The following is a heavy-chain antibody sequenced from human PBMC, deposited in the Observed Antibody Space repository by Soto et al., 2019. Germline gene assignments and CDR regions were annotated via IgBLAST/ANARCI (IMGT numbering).Heavy chain of an antibody. D-gene: IGHD1-26*01. CDR1: GFTFSTYG. Sequence: GGSLRLSCAASGFTFSTYGMHWGRQAPGKGLEWVALIWYDESNKYYADSVKGRFTISRDNSKSTLYLQMNSLGADDTAVYYCAGARGTTQIDALDLWGPATMVTVSS. J-gene: IGHJ3*01. V-gene: IGHV3-33*03. CDR2: IWYDESNK. CDR3: AGARGTTQIDALDL.